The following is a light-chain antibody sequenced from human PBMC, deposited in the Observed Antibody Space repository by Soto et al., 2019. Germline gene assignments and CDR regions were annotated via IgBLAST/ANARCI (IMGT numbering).Light chain of an antibody. Sequence: QSVLTQPPSASGTPGQRVTISCSGSSSNIGNFYVYWYQQLPGTAPKLLIYSNNQRPSGVPDRFSGSKSGTSASLGIIGLRSEDEAAYYCAAWDDSLSVVFGGGTKLTVL. J-gene: IGLJ3*02. CDR2: SNN. V-gene: IGLV1-47*02. CDR1: SSNIGNFY. CDR3: AAWDDSLSVV.